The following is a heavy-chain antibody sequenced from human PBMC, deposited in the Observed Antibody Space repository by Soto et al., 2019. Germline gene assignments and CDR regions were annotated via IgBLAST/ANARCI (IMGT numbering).Heavy chain of an antibody. CDR3: AKELGYYYYYYGMDV. CDR2: ISGSGGST. CDR1: GFNFRSYA. D-gene: IGHD2-15*01. J-gene: IGHJ6*02. V-gene: IGHV3-23*01. Sequence: GGSQRLSCTASGFNFRSYAMSCVRQAPGKGLEWVSAISGSGGSTYYADSVKGRFTFSRDNSKITLYLQMNSFRAEETALYYCAKELGYYYYYYGMDVWGQGTTVTVSS.